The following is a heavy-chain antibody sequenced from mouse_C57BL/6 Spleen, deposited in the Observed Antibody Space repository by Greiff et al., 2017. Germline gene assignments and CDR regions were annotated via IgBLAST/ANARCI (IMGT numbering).Heavy chain of an antibody. CDR3: AIGPYYCFIDY. J-gene: IGHJ4*01. CDR1: GFNIKDYY. CDR2: IDPEDGDT. Sequence: VQLKESGAELVKPGASVKLSCTASGFNIKDYYMHWVKQRTEQGLEWIGRIDPEDGDTKYAPKFQGKAPITADTSSNTAYLQLSSLTSEDTAVYYCAIGPYYCFIDYWGQGTSVTVSS. V-gene: IGHV14-2*01.